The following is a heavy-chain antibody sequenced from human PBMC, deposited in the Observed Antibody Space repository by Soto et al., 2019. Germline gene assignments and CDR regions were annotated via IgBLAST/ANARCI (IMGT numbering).Heavy chain of an antibody. CDR3: ANGGDYDDAFDI. CDR1: GFTFSSYG. J-gene: IGHJ3*02. V-gene: IGHV3-30*18. CDR2: ISYDGSNK. D-gene: IGHD4-17*01. Sequence: QVQLVESGGGVVQPVRSLRLSCAASGFTFSSYGMHWVRQAPGKGLEWVAVISYDGSNKYYADSVKGRFTISRDNSKNTLYLQMNSLRAEDTAVYYCANGGDYDDAFDIWGQGTMVTVSS.